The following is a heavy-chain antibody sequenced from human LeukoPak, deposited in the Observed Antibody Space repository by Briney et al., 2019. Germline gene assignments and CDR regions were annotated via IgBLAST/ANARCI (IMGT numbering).Heavy chain of an antibody. CDR3: ARDLGASYYNAMDV. CDR2: ISDDDGRNK. V-gene: IGHV3-30*04. Sequence: GGSLRLSCAASGFTFSSYAMSWVRQTPGKELEWVAGISDDDGRNKYYADSVKGRFTISRDNSRNTLYLQMNSLRAEDTAVYYCARDLGASYYNAMDVWGPGTTVTVSS. J-gene: IGHJ6*02. CDR1: GFTFSSYA.